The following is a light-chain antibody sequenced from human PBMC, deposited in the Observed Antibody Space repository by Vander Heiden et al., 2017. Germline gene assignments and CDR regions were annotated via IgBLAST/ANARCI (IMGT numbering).Light chain of an antibody. J-gene: IGLJ3*02. CDR1: SSNIGSNY. CDR2: SNK. Sequence: QSVLTQPPSASGTPGQHVTTPCSGSSSNIGSNYVNWYQQRPGTAPKLLMYSNKQRHSGVPDRFSGSKSGTSATLAISGLRSEDEAEYYCAAWDDSRSGCVFGGGTKLTVL. CDR3: AAWDDSRSGCV. V-gene: IGLV1-47*02.